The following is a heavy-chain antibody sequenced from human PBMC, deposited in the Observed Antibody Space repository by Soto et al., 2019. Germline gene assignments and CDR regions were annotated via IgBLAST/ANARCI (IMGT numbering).Heavy chain of an antibody. V-gene: IGHV3-48*03. CDR3: ARDGCRDTPLAGLYKWFVP. Sequence: PGGSLRLSCTASGFIFSNYEMNWVRQAPGKGLDWISYISVSGRTIYYADSVKGRFTISRDNAKKSLFLQINSLRVEDTAVYYCARDGCRDTPLAGLYKWFVPWGQGTQANVSS. J-gene: IGHJ5*02. CDR2: ISVSGRTI. D-gene: IGHD5-18*01. CDR1: GFIFSNYE.